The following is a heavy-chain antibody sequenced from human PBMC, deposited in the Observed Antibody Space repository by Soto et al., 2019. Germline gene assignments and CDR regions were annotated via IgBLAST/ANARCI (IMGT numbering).Heavy chain of an antibody. D-gene: IGHD6-13*01. CDR3: ASMRIAAAVDAAWFDP. CDR2: IDPSDSYT. J-gene: IGHJ5*02. CDR1: GYSFTSYW. V-gene: IGHV5-10-1*01. Sequence: GESLKISCKGSGYSFTSYWISWVRQMPGKGLEWMGRIDPSDSYTNYSPSFQGHVTISADKSISTAYLQWSSLKASDTAMYYCASMRIAAAVDAAWFDPSGQGPLVTVSS.